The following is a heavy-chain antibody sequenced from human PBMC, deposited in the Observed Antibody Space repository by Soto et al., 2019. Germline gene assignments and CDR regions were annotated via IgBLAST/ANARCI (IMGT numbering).Heavy chain of an antibody. J-gene: IGHJ4*02. CDR1: GGSISRSSYY. CDR2: IYYSGST. D-gene: IGHD6-13*01. Sequence: QLQLQESGPGLVKPSETLSLTCTVSGGSISRSSYYWGWIRQPPGKGLEWIGSIYYSGSTYYNPSLKSRVTISLDTSKNQFYLKLSSVTAADTAVYYCARQARYSSSWYEYWGQGTLVTVSS. CDR3: ARQARYSSSWYEY. V-gene: IGHV4-39*01.